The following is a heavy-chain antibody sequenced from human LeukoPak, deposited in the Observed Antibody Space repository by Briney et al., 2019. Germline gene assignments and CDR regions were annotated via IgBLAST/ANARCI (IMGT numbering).Heavy chain of an antibody. CDR3: ARAGSDYFDY. Sequence: GGSLRLSCAASGFTFSIYGMHCVRQSPGKGREWVAVIWYDGSNKYYADSVKGRFTISRDNSKNTLYLQMNSLRAEDTAVYYCARAGSDYFDYWGQGTLVTVSS. V-gene: IGHV3-33*01. D-gene: IGHD6-19*01. CDR2: IWYDGSNK. CDR1: GFTFSIYG. J-gene: IGHJ4*02.